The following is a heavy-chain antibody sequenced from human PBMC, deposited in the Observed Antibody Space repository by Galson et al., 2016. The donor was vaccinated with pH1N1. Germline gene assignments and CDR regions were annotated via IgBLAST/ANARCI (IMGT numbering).Heavy chain of an antibody. CDR2: IDWDDDN. CDR1: GFSLSTSGMC. V-gene: IGHV2-70*01. CDR3: ARIFYGDYSDYFDY. J-gene: IGHJ4*02. D-gene: IGHD4-11*01. Sequence: PALVKPTQTLTLTCTFSGFSLSTSGMCVSWIRQPPGKALEWLALIDWDDDNYYSTSLKTRLTNSKDTPQNQVVLTMTNMDPVDTATYYCARIFYGDYSDYFDYWGQGTLVTVSS.